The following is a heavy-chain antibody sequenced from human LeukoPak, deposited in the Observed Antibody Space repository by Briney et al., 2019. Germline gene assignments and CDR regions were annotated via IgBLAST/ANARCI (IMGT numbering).Heavy chain of an antibody. Sequence: SETLSLTCTVSGGSISSSSYYWGWIRQPPGKGLEWIGSIHYSGNTYYNPSLKSRVTISVDTSKNQFSLKLTSVTAADTAVYYCARQRCSSTSCSYYYYYMDVWGKGTTVTVSS. CDR1: GGSISSSSYY. CDR3: ARQRCSSTSCSYYYYYMDV. V-gene: IGHV4-39*01. D-gene: IGHD2-2*01. CDR2: IHYSGNT. J-gene: IGHJ6*03.